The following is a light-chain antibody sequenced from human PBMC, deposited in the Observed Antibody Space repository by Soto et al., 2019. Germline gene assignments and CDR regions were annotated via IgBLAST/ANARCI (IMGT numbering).Light chain of an antibody. CDR3: SSYTASGTLVV. J-gene: IGLJ2*01. CDR2: DVL. V-gene: IGLV2-14*03. Sequence: QSVLTQPASVSGSPGQSITISCTGTSSDVGGYNSVSWYQHHPGKAPKLMIYDVLNRPSGVSNRFSGSKSGNTASLTISGLQAEEEADYYCSSYTASGTLVVFGGGTKLTVL. CDR1: SSDVGGYNS.